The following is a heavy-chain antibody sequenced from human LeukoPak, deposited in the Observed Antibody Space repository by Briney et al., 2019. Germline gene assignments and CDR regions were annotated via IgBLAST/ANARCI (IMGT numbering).Heavy chain of an antibody. Sequence: GGSLRLSCAASGFTFSTFCLSWVRQAPGKGLEWVANIKEDGSEKYYVDSVKGRFTISRDNAKNSVYLQMNSLRAEDTAVYYCARARGFDYWGQGTLVTVSS. V-gene: IGHV3-7*01. CDR3: ARARGFDY. CDR2: IKEDGSEK. CDR1: GFTFSTFC. J-gene: IGHJ4*02.